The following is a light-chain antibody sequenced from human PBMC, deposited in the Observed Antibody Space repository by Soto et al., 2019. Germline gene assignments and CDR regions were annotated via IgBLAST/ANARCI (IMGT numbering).Light chain of an antibody. CDR1: STDVGGYNC. Sequence: QSVLTQPPSASGSPGPSVTISCTGTSTDVGGYNCISWYRHHPGKGPTLIIYEVSERPSAVPDRFPGSMSGNTASLTVSGLKAEDEADYYCSSYAGSNNRGVFGSGTKVTV. J-gene: IGLJ1*01. CDR2: EVS. CDR3: SSYAGSNNRGV. V-gene: IGLV2-8*01.